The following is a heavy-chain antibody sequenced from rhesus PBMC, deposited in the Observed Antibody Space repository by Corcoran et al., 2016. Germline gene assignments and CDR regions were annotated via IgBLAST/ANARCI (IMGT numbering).Heavy chain of an antibody. CDR3: ARLSKGWYYFDY. Sequence: QVQLQESGPGLVKPSETLSLTCAVSGYSISSGYYWGWIRQPPGKGLEWIGHISGGGSNHLTPSLKIRVTLSVDTSKNQFSLKRSSVTAADTAVYYCARLSKGWYYFDYWGQGVLVTVSS. J-gene: IGHJ4*01. V-gene: IGHV4S14*01. CDR2: ISGGGSN. D-gene: IGHD2-39*02. CDR1: GYSISSGYY.